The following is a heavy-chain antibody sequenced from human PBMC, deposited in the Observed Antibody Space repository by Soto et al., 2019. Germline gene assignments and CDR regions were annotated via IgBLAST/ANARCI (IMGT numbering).Heavy chain of an antibody. CDR3: ARSVDP. Sequence: PSETLSITCAVSGGSISSGGYSWSWIRQPPGKGLEWIGYIYHSGSTYYNPSLKSRVTISVDRSKNQFSLKLSSVTAADTAVYYCARSVDPWGQGTLVTVSS. J-gene: IGHJ5*02. CDR2: IYHSGST. V-gene: IGHV4-30-2*01. CDR1: GGSISSGGYS.